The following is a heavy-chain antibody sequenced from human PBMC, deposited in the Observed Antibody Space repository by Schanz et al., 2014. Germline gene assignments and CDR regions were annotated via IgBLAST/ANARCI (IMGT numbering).Heavy chain of an antibody. CDR1: DYTFTRHY. V-gene: IGHV1-46*01. CDR3: VRELSGGTFDY. Sequence: QVQWVQSGADVKKPGTAVKVSCKASDYTFTRHYMHWVRQAPGQGLEWMGIIHSTGGTTSHAQKFQGRVTMTRDTSTSTVYMELSSLRSEDTAVYYCVRELSGGTFDYWGQGALVTVSS. J-gene: IGHJ4*02. CDR2: IHSTGGTT. D-gene: IGHD1-1*01.